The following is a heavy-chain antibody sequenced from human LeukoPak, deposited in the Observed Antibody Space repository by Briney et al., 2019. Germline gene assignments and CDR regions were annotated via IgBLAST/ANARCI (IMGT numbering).Heavy chain of an antibody. Sequence: PSETLSLTCTVSGGSISSYYWSWIRQPAGKGLEWIGRIYTSGSTNYNPSLKSRVTISVDTSKNQLSLKLSSVTAADTAVYYCARGGDIVVVPAAMSRLSWFDPWGQGTLVTVSS. CDR2: IYTSGST. V-gene: IGHV4-4*07. J-gene: IGHJ5*02. CDR1: GGSISSYY. D-gene: IGHD2-2*01. CDR3: ARGGDIVVVPAAMSRLSWFDP.